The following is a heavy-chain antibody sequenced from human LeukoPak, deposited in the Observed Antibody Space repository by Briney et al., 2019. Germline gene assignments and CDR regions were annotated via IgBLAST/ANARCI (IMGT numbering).Heavy chain of an antibody. D-gene: IGHD3-22*01. J-gene: IGHJ4*02. Sequence: AASVKVSYQPSGYTFTSYEINGVGPATGQERKGMEWLNPTSGNKGYAQKFKGRVTMTRNTSISTAYMELRSLRSEGTAVYYCARGAVSYYDSSGPEYWGPGTLVTASS. V-gene: IGHV1-8*01. CDR3: ARGAVSYYDSSGPEY. CDR2: LNPTSGNK. CDR1: GYTFTSYE.